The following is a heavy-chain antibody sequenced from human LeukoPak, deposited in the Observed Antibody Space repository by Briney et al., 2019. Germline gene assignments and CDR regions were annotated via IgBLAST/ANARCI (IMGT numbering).Heavy chain of an antibody. CDR1: GGSISSYY. CDR3: ARTTYYDFWSGWGAFDI. V-gene: IGHV4-59*01. Sequence: SETLSLTCTVSGGSISSYYWRLIRQPPGTGLEWIGYIYYSGTTNYNPPLKSRVTISVNTSKTQFPLKLSSVTAADTAVYYCARTTYYDFWSGWGAFDIWGQGTMVTGSS. D-gene: IGHD3-3*01. CDR2: IYYSGTT. J-gene: IGHJ3*02.